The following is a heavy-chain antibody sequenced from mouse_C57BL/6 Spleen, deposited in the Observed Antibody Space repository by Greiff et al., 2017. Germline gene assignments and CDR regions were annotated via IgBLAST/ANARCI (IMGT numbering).Heavy chain of an antibody. CDR3: ARTLLYGSSPSYFDY. CDR1: GFSLSTFGMG. J-gene: IGHJ2*01. CDR2: IWWVDDK. D-gene: IGHD1-1*01. Sequence: QVTLKVSGPGILQPSQTLSLTCSFSGFSLSTFGMGVGWIRQPPGKGLEWLAHIWWVDDKYYNPALKSRLTISKDTSKNQVFLTMANVDTADTATYYCARTLLYGSSPSYFDYWGQGTTLTVSS. V-gene: IGHV8-8*01.